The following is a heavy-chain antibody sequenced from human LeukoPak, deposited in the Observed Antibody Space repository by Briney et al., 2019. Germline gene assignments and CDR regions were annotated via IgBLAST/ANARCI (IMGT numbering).Heavy chain of an antibody. D-gene: IGHD3-22*01. V-gene: IGHV4-34*01. CDR2: INHSGSA. CDR1: GGSLSGSY. J-gene: IGHJ4*02. Sequence: PSETLSLTCAVYGGSLSGSYWSWIRQPPGQGLEWIGEINHSGSANYNPSLKSRVTLSIDKSKNQFSLNLNSVTAADTAVYYCARARRDSGCYKVDYWGQGTLVTVSS. CDR3: ARARRDSGCYKVDY.